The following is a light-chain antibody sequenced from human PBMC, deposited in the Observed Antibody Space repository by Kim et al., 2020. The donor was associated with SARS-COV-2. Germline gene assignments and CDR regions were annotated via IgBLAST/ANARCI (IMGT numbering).Light chain of an antibody. J-gene: IGKJ1*01. CDR2: GAS. CDR1: QSVSSN. V-gene: IGKV3-15*01. Sequence: SVSPGERATLSCRASQSVSSNLAWYQQKPGQAPRLLIHGASTRAAGIPARFSGSGSGTEFTLTISSLQSEDFAVYYCQQYNYWWTFGQGTNVEIK. CDR3: QQYNYWWT.